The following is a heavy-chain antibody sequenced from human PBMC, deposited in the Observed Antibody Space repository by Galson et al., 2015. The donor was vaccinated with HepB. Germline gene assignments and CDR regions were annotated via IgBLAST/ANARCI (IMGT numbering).Heavy chain of an antibody. V-gene: IGHV3-73*01. CDR2: IRSKTSNYAA. CDR1: GFNFSGSA. CDR3: VRMGDLSGYSSR. D-gene: IGHD6-13*01. Sequence: SLRLSCAASGFNFSGSAIHWVRQASGKGPEWIGRIRSKTSNYAAVYVQSLKGRFTISRDDSKNMAYLHMRSLKTDDTAVYYCVRMGDLSGYSSRWGQGTLGTVSS. J-gene: IGHJ4*02.